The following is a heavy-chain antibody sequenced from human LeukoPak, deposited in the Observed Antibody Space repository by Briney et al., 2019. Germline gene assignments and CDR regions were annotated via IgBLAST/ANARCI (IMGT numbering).Heavy chain of an antibody. CDR1: GFTFSSYA. CDR2: ISYEGSNK. CDR3: ARDPLGYCSSTSCYVFDY. V-gene: IGHV3-30-3*01. Sequence: GGSLRLSCAASGFTFSSYAMHWVRQARGKGLEWVAVISYEGSNKYYADSVKGRFTISRDNSKNTLYLQMNSLRAEDTAVYYCARDPLGYCSSTSCYVFDYWGQGTLVTVSS. D-gene: IGHD2-2*01. J-gene: IGHJ4*02.